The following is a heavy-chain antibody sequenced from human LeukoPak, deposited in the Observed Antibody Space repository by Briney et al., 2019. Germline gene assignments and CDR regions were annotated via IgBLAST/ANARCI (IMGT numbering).Heavy chain of an antibody. CDR3: ARIGYKSSAFDF. V-gene: IGHV3-7*01. J-gene: IGHJ3*01. CDR2: MKQDGSVI. Sequence: GGSLRLSCAASGFTFSSYGMSWVRQAPGKGLEWVANMKQDGSVIYYVDSVKGRFTVSRDNAKNSVYLQVNSLRAEDTAVYYCARIGYKSSAFDFWGQGTMVTVSS. D-gene: IGHD5-18*01. CDR1: GFTFSSYG.